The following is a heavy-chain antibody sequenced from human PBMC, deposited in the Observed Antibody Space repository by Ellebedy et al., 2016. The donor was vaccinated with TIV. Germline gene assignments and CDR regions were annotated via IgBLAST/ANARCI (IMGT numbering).Heavy chain of an antibody. CDR3: VTSSLGAAAAGTFR. Sequence: GGSLRLXXAASGFTFSSYAMSWVRQAPGKGLEWVSAISGSGGSTYYADSVKGRFTISRDNSKNTLYLQMSSLRAEDTAVYYCVTSSLGAAAAGTFRWGQGTLVTVSS. CDR1: GFTFSSYA. J-gene: IGHJ4*02. D-gene: IGHD6-13*01. V-gene: IGHV3-23*01. CDR2: ISGSGGST.